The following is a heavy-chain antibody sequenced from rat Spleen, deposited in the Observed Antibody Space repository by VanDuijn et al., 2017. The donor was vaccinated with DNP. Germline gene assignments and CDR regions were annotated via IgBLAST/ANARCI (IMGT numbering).Heavy chain of an antibody. J-gene: IGHJ3*01. V-gene: IGHV2-32*01. CDR2: IWDDGST. CDR3: ASIRN. Sequence: QVQLKESGPGLVRPSETLSLTCTVSGFSLTSYHVSWVRQPPGKGLEWMGVIWDDGSTAYNSAPKSRLSISRDTSKSQVFLKMNSLQSEDTTTYYCASIRNWGQGTLVTVSS. D-gene: IGHD1-10*01. CDR1: GFSLTSYH.